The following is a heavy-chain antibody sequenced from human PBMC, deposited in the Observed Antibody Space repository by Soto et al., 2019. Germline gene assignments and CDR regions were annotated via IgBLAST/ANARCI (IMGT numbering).Heavy chain of an antibody. CDR1: GGSFSNYY. D-gene: IGHD3-10*01. Sequence: QVQLQQWGAEVLKPSETLSLTCVVNGGSFSNYYWTWIRQPPGKGMEWTGEINDSGITDSNPSLVSRVTISVDMSKNQFSLRVISVAAADTAVYHCAIGRSSVPDLRGIGYFGLDVWGQGTTVTVSS. CDR3: AIGRSSVPDLRGIGYFGLDV. CDR2: INDSGIT. J-gene: IGHJ6*02. V-gene: IGHV4-34*01.